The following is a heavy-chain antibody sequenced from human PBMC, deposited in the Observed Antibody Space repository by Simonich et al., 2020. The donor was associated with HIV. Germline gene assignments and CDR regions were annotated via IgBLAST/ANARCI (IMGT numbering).Heavy chain of an antibody. CDR1: GGSFSGYY. Sequence: QVQLQQWGAGLLKPWETLSLTCAVYGGSFSGYYWTWIRQPPGKGLEWIGEITYSGRTNNNPSLKSRVTISVDTSKKQFSLKLTSVTAAVTAIYFCAREVGYYPPQLEENNAFDVWGQGTMVTVSS. CDR3: AREVGYYPPQLEENNAFDV. D-gene: IGHD2-8*01. J-gene: IGHJ3*01. V-gene: IGHV4-34*01. CDR2: ITYSGRT.